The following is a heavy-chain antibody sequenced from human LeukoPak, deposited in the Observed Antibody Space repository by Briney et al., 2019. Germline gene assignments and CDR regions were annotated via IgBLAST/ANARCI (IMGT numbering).Heavy chain of an antibody. Sequence: PSETLSLTCAVYGGSFSGYYWSWLRQPPGKGLEWIGEINHSGSTNYNPSLKSRVTISVDTSKNQFSLKLSSVTAADTAVYYCARGPLSSSWYRRWFDPWGQGTLVTVSS. CDR2: INHSGST. CDR1: GGSFSGYY. D-gene: IGHD6-13*01. CDR3: ARGPLSSSWYRRWFDP. J-gene: IGHJ5*02. V-gene: IGHV4-34*01.